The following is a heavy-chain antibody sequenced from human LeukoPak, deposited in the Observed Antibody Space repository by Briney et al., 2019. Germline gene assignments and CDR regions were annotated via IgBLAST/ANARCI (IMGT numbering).Heavy chain of an antibody. CDR1: GFTLSSYW. J-gene: IGHJ4*02. Sequence: GGSLRLSCAASGFTLSSYWMHWVRQTPGKGPVWVAGIRGDGGETAYADSVKGRFTISRDNARNTLYLQMTSLRAEDTAVYYCARGNQGNWFEYWGKGALVTVSS. D-gene: IGHD4-23*01. CDR2: IRGDGGET. CDR3: ARGNQGNWFEY. V-gene: IGHV3-74*01.